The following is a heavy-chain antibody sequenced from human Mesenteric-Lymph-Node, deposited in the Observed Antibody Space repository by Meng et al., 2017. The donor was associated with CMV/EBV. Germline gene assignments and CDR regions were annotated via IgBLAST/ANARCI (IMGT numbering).Heavy chain of an antibody. J-gene: IGHJ4*02. V-gene: IGHV3-74*01. Sequence: GGPLRLSCAASGFTFSTYWMHWVRQAPGKGLVWVSRINSDGSSTNYADSVKGRFTISRDNANNTLYLQMNSLRAEDTAVYYCARARNIVGATPLDYWGQGTLVTVSS. CDR2: INSDGSST. CDR3: ARARNIVGATPLDY. D-gene: IGHD1-26*01. CDR1: GFTFSTYW.